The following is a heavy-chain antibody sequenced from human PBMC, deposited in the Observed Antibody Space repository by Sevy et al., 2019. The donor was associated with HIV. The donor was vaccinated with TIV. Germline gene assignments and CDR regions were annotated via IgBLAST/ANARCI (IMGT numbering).Heavy chain of an antibody. Sequence: GGSLRLSCAASGFAFYDYSMSWIRQAPGKGLEWVATLSFGCGKIKYADSVKGRFTISRDNSKNSFYLQMDNLRVEDTARYYCAREGCTRPHDYWGQGTRVTVSS. V-gene: IGHV3-23*01. CDR2: LSFGCGKI. J-gene: IGHJ4*02. CDR1: GFAFYDYS. D-gene: IGHD2-8*01. CDR3: AREGCTRPHDY.